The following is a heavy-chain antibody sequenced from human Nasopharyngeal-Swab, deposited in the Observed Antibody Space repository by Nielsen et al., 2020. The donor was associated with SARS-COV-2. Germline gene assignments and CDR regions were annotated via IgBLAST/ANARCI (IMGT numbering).Heavy chain of an antibody. V-gene: IGHV3-7*01. J-gene: IGHJ4*02. Sequence: GESLKISCAASGFTFSDYYMSWVRQAPGKGLEWVANIKQDGSELYYVDSVKGRFTISRDNAKNSLILQMNSLRAEDTAVYYCARDRTDYDFWSHYYTYYLDFWGQGTLVTVSS. CDR2: IKQDGSEL. CDR1: GFTFSDYY. D-gene: IGHD3-3*01. CDR3: ARDRTDYDFWSHYYTYYLDF.